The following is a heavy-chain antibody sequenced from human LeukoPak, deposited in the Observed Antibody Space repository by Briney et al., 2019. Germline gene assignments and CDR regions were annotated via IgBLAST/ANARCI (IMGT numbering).Heavy chain of an antibody. J-gene: IGHJ6*04. D-gene: IGHD3-10*01. Sequence: SETLSLTCAVYGGSFSGYYWSWIRQPPGKGLEWIGEINHSGSTNYNPSLKSRVTISVDTSKNQFSLKLSSVTAAVTAVYYCARTQIYGSGSYYIGNYYYYGMDVWGKGTTVTVSS. CDR3: ARTQIYGSGSYYIGNYYYYGMDV. V-gene: IGHV4-34*01. CDR2: INHSGST. CDR1: GGSFSGYY.